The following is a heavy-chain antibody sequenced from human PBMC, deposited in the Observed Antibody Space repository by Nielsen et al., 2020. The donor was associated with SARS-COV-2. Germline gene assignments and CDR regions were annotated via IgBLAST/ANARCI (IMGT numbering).Heavy chain of an antibody. CDR2: ISWNSGSI. V-gene: IGHV3-9*01. CDR3: AKIGGLRYFDWSAFDI. CDR1: GFTFDDYA. D-gene: IGHD3-9*01. J-gene: IGHJ3*02. Sequence: SLKISCAASGFTFDDYAMHWVRQAPGKGLEWVSGISWNSGSIGYADSVKGRFTISRDNAKNSLYLQMNSLRAEDTALYYCAKIGGLRYFDWSAFDIWGQGTMVTVSS.